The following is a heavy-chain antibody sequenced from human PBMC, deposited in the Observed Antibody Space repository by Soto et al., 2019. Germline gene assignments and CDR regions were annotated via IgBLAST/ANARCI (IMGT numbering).Heavy chain of an antibody. CDR2: VNPNNGDT. Sequence: QVQLVQSGAELKKPGASVKVSCKASGYNFFNYDMNWVRQATGQGPEWIGWVNPNNGDTGYGVRFQGRVTLTTDISTTTAYMELTSLRLDDTAIYYCAKVSRRGSAIGFDYWGQGTLITVSS. V-gene: IGHV1-8*02. D-gene: IGHD3-10*01. J-gene: IGHJ4*02. CDR1: GYNFFNYD. CDR3: AKVSRRGSAIGFDY.